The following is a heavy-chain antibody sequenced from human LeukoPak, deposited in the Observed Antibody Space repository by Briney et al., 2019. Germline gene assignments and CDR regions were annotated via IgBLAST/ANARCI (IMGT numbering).Heavy chain of an antibody. CDR1: GFTFSSYE. V-gene: IGHV3-48*03. CDR2: ISSSGSTI. D-gene: IGHD4-17*01. CDR3: AKGGASVTRYVDY. Sequence: GGSLRLSCAASGFTFSSYEMNWVRQAPGKGLEWVSYISSSGSTIYYADSVKGRFTISRDNSQNTLYLQMNSLRPEDTAVYYCAKGGASVTRYVDYWGQGTLVTVSS. J-gene: IGHJ4*02.